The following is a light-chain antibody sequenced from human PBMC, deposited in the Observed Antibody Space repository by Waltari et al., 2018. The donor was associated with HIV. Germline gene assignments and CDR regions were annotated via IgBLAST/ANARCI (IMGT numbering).Light chain of an antibody. J-gene: IGLJ3*02. V-gene: IGLV2-14*01. CDR3: SSYTSGSTPVV. CDR2: EVS. Sequence: QSALTQPASVSGSRGQSLTIPCTGTSRDVGGYDYLSWYQQHPGKAPKLMIYEVSNRPSGVSSRFSGSKSGNTASLTISGLQAEDEADYYCSSYTSGSTPVVFGGGTKLTV. CDR1: SRDVGGYDY.